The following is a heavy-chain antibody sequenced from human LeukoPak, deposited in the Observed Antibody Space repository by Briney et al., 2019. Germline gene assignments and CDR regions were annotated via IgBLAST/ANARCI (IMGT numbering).Heavy chain of an antibody. D-gene: IGHD3-22*01. Sequence: SQTLSLTCTVSGGSISSGSYYWSWIRQPAGKGLEWIGRIYTSGSTNYNPSLKSRVTISVDTSKNQFSLKLSSVTAADTAVYYCARESTYDSSGYYSPPHAFDIWGQGTMVTVSS. J-gene: IGHJ3*02. V-gene: IGHV4-61*02. CDR3: ARESTYDSSGYYSPPHAFDI. CDR2: IYTSGST. CDR1: GGSISSGSYY.